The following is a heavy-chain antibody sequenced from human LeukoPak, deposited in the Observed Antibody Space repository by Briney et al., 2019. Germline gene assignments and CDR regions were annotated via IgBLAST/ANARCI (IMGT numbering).Heavy chain of an antibody. J-gene: IGHJ4*02. V-gene: IGHV1-2*02. CDR3: ARGGERRWELPH. D-gene: IGHD1-26*01. CDR1: GYTFTGYY. Sequence: AASVKVSCNASGYTFTGYYMHWVRQAPGQGLEWMGWINPNSGGTNYAQKFQGRVTMTGDTSISTAYMELSRLRSDDTAVYYCARGGERRWELPHWGQGTLVTVSS. CDR2: INPNSGGT.